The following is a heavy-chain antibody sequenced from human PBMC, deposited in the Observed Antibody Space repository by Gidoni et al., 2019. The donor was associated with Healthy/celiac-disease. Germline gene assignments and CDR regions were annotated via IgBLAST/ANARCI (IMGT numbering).Heavy chain of an antibody. CDR1: GFTFEDYA. J-gene: IGHJ4*02. V-gene: IGHV3-9*01. D-gene: IGHD3-22*01. CDR3: AKDANYYDSSGYDY. CDR2: ISWNSGSI. Sequence: EVQLVESGGGLVQPGRSLRLSCAASGFTFEDYAMHWVRQAPGKGLEWVSGISWNSGSIGYADSVKGRFTISRDNAKNSLYLQMNSLRAEDTALYYCAKDANYYDSSGYDYWGQGTLVTVSS.